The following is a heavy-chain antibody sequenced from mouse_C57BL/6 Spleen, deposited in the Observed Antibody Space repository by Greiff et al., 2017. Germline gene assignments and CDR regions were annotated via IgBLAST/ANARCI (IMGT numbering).Heavy chain of an antibody. Sequence: QVQLQQSGAELVRPGTSVKVSCKASGYAFTNYLIEWVKQRPGQGLEWIGVINPGSGGTNYNEKFKGKATLTADKSSSTAYMQLSSLTSEDSAVYFCARREGYSYAMDYWGQGTSVTVSS. CDR3: ARREGYSYAMDY. D-gene: IGHD2-3*01. J-gene: IGHJ4*01. CDR1: GYAFTNYL. CDR2: INPGSGGT. V-gene: IGHV1-54*01.